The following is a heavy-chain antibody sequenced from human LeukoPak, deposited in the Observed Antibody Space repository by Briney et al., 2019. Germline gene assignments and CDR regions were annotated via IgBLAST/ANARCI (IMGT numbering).Heavy chain of an antibody. J-gene: IGHJ4*02. CDR2: ITGSGGST. CDR1: XFXFSXYA. CDR3: AXGSGGSRPYYFDW. Sequence: GGSLRLSCAASXFXFSXYAMSWVXXAPXKXLEWISAITGSGGSTWNADSVTGRFTISRDNSKNTLYLQMSSLRGDDTAVYYCAXGSGGSRPYYFDWWGQGALVTVSS. V-gene: IGHV3-23*01. D-gene: IGHD2-15*01.